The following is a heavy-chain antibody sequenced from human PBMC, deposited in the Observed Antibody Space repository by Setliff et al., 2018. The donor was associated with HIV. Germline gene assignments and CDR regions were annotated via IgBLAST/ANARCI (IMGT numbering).Heavy chain of an antibody. Sequence: PGGSLRLSCAASGFTFSDHYMDWVRQAPGKGLEWVGRSRNKANSYTTEYAASVKGRFTISRDDSKNSLYLQMNSLKTEDTAVYYCARGRLLWSGSYYYYYMDVLGKGTTVTVSS. D-gene: IGHD3-10*01. CDR2: SRNKANSYTT. J-gene: IGHJ6*03. CDR1: GFTFSDHY. V-gene: IGHV3-72*01. CDR3: ARGRLLWSGSYYYYYMDV.